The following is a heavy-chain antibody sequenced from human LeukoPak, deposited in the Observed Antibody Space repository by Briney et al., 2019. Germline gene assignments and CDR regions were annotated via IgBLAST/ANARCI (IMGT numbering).Heavy chain of an antibody. D-gene: IGHD3-22*01. CDR2: INHSGST. CDR3: AREGYYDSSGYYYDPNDAFDI. J-gene: IGHJ3*02. CDR1: GGSFSGYY. V-gene: IGHV4-34*01. Sequence: SETLSLTCAVYGGSFSGYYWSWIRQPPGKGLEWIGEINHSGSTNYNPSLKSRVTISVDTSKNQFSLKLSSVTAADTAVYYCAREGYYDSSGYYYDPNDAFDIWGQGTMVTVSS.